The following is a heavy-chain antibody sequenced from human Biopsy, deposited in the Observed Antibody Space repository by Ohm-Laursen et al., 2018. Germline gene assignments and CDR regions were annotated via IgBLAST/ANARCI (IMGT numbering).Heavy chain of an antibody. CDR2: ISSSGATI. J-gene: IGHJ5*02. D-gene: IGHD6-19*01. CDR1: GFTFSDHH. V-gene: IGHV3-11*04. CDR3: ASDRDSSGSFRWNH. Sequence: SLRLSCSASGFTFSDHHMAWVRQAPGKGLEWLSYISSSGATIKYADSVKGRFTITRDNSKNTLYLQMNSLRAEDTAVYYCASDRDSSGSFRWNHWGQGTLVTVSS.